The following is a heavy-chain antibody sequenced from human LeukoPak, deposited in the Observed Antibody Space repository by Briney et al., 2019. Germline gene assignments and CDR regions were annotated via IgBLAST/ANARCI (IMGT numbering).Heavy chain of an antibody. Sequence: SETLSLTCTVSGGSISSSSYYWGWIRQPPGKGLEWIGSIYYSGSTYYNPSLKSQVTISVDTSKNQFSLKLSSVTAADTAVYYCARQPPYGSGDFGEGYYFDYWGQGTLVTVSS. CDR3: ARQPPYGSGDFGEGYYFDY. J-gene: IGHJ4*02. CDR1: GGSISSSSYY. V-gene: IGHV4-39*01. CDR2: IYYSGST. D-gene: IGHD3-10*01.